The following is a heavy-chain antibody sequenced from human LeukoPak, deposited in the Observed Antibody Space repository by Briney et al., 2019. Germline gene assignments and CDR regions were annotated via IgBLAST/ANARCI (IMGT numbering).Heavy chain of an antibody. J-gene: IGHJ5*02. CDR2: ISSSSSYI. D-gene: IGHD3-3*01. CDR1: GFTFSSYS. Sequence: PGGSLRLSCAASGFTFSSYSMNWVRQAPGKGLEWVSSISSSSSYIYYADSAKGRFTISRDNAKNSLYLQMNSLRAEDTAVYYCARDYGITIFGVVNYNWFDPWGQGTLVTVSS. CDR3: ARDYGITIFGVVNYNWFDP. V-gene: IGHV3-21*01.